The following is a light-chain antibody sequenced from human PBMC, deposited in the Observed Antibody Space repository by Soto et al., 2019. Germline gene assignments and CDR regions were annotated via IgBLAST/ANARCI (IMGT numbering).Light chain of an antibody. J-gene: IGLJ2*01. Sequence: QSVLTQPPSASGTPGQRVTISCSGSSSNIGSNYVYWYQQLPGTVPQLLIYRNSERPSGVPDRFSGSKSGTSASLAISGLRSEYEADYYFAACDDSLSGVVFGGGTKLTVL. CDR3: AACDDSLSGVV. CDR2: RNS. V-gene: IGLV1-47*01. CDR1: SSNIGSNY.